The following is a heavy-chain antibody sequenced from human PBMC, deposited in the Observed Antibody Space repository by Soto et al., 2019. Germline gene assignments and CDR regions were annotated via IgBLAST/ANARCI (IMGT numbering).Heavy chain of an antibody. CDR2: IGSSSNYI. CDR1: GFTFTTYS. D-gene: IGHD2-2*01. V-gene: IGHV3-21*06. J-gene: IGHJ6*02. Sequence: PGGSLRLSCAASGFTFTTYSLTWVRQAPGKGLEWVASIGSSSNYIYYADSVKGRFTISRDNAKNSLFLQMNSLRAEETAVYYCATLTYCSSASCPNYYYVMDVWGQGTTVTVSS. CDR3: ATLTYCSSASCPNYYYVMDV.